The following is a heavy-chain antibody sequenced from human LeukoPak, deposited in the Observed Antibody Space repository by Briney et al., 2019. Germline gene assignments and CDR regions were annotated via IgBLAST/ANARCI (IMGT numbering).Heavy chain of an antibody. J-gene: IGHJ4*02. CDR2: ISNNGGST. Sequence: GGSLRLSCSASGSTFSSSAMHWVRQAPGKGLEYVSSISNNGGSTYYADSVKGRFTISRDNSKNTVFLQMSSLRAEDTAVYYCVARFGALFWGQGTLVTVSS. CDR3: VARFGALF. CDR1: GSTFSSSA. V-gene: IGHV3-64D*06. D-gene: IGHD3-10*01.